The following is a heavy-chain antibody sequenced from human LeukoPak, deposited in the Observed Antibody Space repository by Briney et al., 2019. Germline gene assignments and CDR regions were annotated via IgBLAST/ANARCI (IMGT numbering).Heavy chain of an antibody. CDR2: FYSGGST. Sequence: GSLRLSCAASGLTVSSNYMNWVRQAPGKGLEWVSVFYSGGSTYYADSVKGRFTISRDNSKNTLYLQMNSLRAEDTAVYYCARGLRYFDYWGQRTLVTVSS. CDR3: ARGLRYFDY. V-gene: IGHV3-53*01. CDR1: GLTVSSNY. J-gene: IGHJ4*02. D-gene: IGHD2-21*01.